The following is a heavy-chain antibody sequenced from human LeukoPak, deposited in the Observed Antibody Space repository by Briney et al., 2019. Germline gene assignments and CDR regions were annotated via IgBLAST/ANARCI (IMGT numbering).Heavy chain of an antibody. CDR3: ARHYCGGDCYSDY. CDR1: GGSISSYY. Sequence: SETLSLTCTASGGSISSYYWSWIRQPPGKGLEWIGYIYYSGSTNYNPSLKSRVTISVDTFKNQFSLKLSSVTAADTAVYYCARHYCGGDCYSDYWGQGTLVTVSS. V-gene: IGHV4-59*08. J-gene: IGHJ4*02. CDR2: IYYSGST. D-gene: IGHD2-21*02.